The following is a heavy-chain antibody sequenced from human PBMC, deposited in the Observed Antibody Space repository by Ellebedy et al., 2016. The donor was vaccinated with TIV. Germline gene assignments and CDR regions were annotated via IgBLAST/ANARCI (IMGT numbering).Heavy chain of an antibody. D-gene: IGHD2-21*01. CDR3: ASRDCTVRKCDSDWFDP. CDR1: GGSFNTYT. V-gene: IGHV1-69*02. J-gene: IGHJ5*02. CDR2: LLASIDVV. Sequence: AASVKVSCKASGGSFNTYTVSWARQAPGHGPEWMGRLLASIDVVDYAQKFQGRVTFTADKTTNTAYMELRNLRSEDTAVYYCASRDCTVRKCDSDWFDPWGQGTLVIVSS.